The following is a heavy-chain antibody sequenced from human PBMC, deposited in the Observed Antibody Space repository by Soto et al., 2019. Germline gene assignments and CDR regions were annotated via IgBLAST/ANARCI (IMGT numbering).Heavy chain of an antibody. Sequence: PGGSLRLSCTTSGLRFSDYWMSWVRQAPGKGLEWVANIKQDEREKNYVDSVKGRFTISRDNAKNSLYLQMDSLRAEDTAVYYCASDKFNWNYYVRGVTYYFEYWGQGTLVTVSS. CDR1: GLRFSDYW. D-gene: IGHD3-10*02. V-gene: IGHV3-7*03. CDR3: ASDKFNWNYYVRGVTYYFEY. CDR2: IKQDEREK. J-gene: IGHJ4*02.